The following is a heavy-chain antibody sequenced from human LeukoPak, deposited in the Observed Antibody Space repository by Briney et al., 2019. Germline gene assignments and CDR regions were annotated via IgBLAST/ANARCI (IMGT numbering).Heavy chain of an antibody. D-gene: IGHD1-26*01. V-gene: IGHV3-30*18. Sequence: PGGSLRLSCAASGFTFSSYGMHWVRQAPGKGLEWVAVISYDGSNKYYADSVKGRFTISRDNSKNTLYLQMNSLRAEDTGVYYCAKLSEGASFDYWGQGTLVTVSS. CDR1: GFTFSSYG. CDR3: AKLSEGASFDY. CDR2: ISYDGSNK. J-gene: IGHJ4*02.